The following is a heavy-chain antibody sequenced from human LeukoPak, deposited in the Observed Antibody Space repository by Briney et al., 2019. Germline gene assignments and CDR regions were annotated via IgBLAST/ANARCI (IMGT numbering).Heavy chain of an antibody. CDR1: GLTLSGYW. V-gene: IGHV3-7*03. CDR2: IKQDGSEK. CDR3: ARDGWGRYYYYGMDV. D-gene: IGHD3-10*01. Sequence: GGSLRLSCSASGLTLSGYWMHWVRQIPGKGLEWVANIKQDGSEKYYVDSVKGRFTISRDNAKNSLYLQMNSLRAEDTAVYYCARDGWGRYYYYGMDVWGQGTTVTVSS. J-gene: IGHJ6*02.